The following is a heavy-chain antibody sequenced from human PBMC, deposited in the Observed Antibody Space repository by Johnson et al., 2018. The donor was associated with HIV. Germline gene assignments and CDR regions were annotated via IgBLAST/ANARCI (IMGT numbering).Heavy chain of an antibody. J-gene: IGHJ3*02. CDR3: TRGYCTHGVCYTKVDAFDM. CDR1: EFSFSTYA. CDR2: ISDDGTNT. D-gene: IGHD2-8*01. V-gene: IGHV3-30-3*01. Sequence: VESGGSLRLSCAASEFSFSTYAMRWVRQAPGTGLEGVAVISDDGTNTDYADAVTGRFTISRDNSKNTLFLQMNSLRPEEPAVYYCTRGYCTHGVCYTKVDAFDMWGQGTMVTVSS.